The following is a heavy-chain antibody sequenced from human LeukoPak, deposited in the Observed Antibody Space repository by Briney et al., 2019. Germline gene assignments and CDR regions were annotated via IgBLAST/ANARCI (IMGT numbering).Heavy chain of an antibody. CDR2: INHSGST. CDR3: ARSAVAGNPLIDY. V-gene: IGHV4-34*01. J-gene: IGHJ4*02. Sequence: SETLSLTCAVYGGSFSGYYWSWIRQPPGKGLEWIGEINHSGSTNYNPSLKSRVTISVDTSKNQFSLKLSSVTAADTAVYYCARSAVAGNPLIDYWGQGTLVTVSS. CDR1: GGSFSGYY. D-gene: IGHD6-19*01.